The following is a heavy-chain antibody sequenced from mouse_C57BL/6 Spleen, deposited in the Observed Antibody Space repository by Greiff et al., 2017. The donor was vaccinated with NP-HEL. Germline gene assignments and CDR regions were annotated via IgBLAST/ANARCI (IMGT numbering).Heavy chain of an antibody. CDR2: INPNNGGT. D-gene: IGHD4-1*01. CDR3: ARLGTGTDFDV. CDR1: GYTFTDYY. V-gene: IGHV1-26*01. J-gene: IGHJ1*03. Sequence: VQLQQSGPELVKPGASVKISCKASGYTFTDYYMNWVKQSHGKSLEWIGDINPNNGGTSYNQKFKGKATLTVDKSSSTAYMELRSLTSEDSAVYYCARLGTGTDFDVWGTGTTVTVSS.